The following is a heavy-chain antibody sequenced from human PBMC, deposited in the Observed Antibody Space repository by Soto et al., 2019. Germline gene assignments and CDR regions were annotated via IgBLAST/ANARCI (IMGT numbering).Heavy chain of an antibody. Sequence: KPSETLSLTCTVSGGSVSSGSYYWSWIRQPPGKGLEWIGSIYYSASTNYNPSLESRVTISVDTSKNQFSLRLSSVTAADTAVYYCARARGTGGKNNCFDPWGQGTLVTVSS. CDR2: IYYSAST. D-gene: IGHD1-1*01. CDR1: GGSVSSGSYY. V-gene: IGHV4-61*01. CDR3: ARARGTGGKNNCFDP. J-gene: IGHJ5*02.